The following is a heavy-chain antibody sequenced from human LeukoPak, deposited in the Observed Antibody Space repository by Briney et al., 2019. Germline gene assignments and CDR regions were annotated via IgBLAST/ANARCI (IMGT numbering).Heavy chain of an antibody. D-gene: IGHD3-3*01. CDR1: GFTFSSYA. J-gene: IGHJ5*02. CDR3: AKVVWSGYEYDP. CDR2: ISGSGGST. V-gene: IGHV3-23*01. Sequence: GGSLRLSCAASGFTFSSYAMSWVRQAPGKGLEWVSAISGSGGSTYYADSVKGRFTISRDNSRNTLYLQMNSLRAEDTAVYYCAKVVWSGYEYDPWGQGTLVTVSS.